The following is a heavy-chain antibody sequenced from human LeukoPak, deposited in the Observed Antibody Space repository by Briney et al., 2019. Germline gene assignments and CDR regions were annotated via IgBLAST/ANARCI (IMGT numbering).Heavy chain of an antibody. D-gene: IGHD4-17*01. V-gene: IGHV3-11*04. J-gene: IGHJ4*02. CDR3: EATATHPLNY. CDR1: GFTVSDYY. Sequence: GGSLRLSCAASGFTVSDYYMTWIRQAPGKGLEWVSYFSSRGTTIYYADSVKGRFTISRDNAKNSLYLQMNSLRAEDTAVYYCEATATHPLNYWGQGTLVTVSS. CDR2: FSSRGTTI.